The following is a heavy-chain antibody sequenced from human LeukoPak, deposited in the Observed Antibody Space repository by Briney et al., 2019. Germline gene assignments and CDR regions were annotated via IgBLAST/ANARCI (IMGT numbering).Heavy chain of an antibody. D-gene: IGHD1-26*01. V-gene: IGHV3-30*04. CDR3: ARDPTGGFDY. CDR2: ISYDGSNK. CDR1: GFTFSSYA. J-gene: IGHJ4*02. Sequence: GRSLRLSCAASGFTFSSYAMHWVRQAPGKGLEWVAVISYDGSNKYYADSEKGRFTISRDNSKNTLYLQVNSLRAEDTAVYYCARDPTGGFDYWGQGTLVTVSS.